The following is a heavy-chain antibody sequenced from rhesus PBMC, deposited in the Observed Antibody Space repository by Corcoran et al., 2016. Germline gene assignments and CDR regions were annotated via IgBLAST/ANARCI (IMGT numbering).Heavy chain of an antibody. CDR1: GYSISSGYG. D-gene: IGHD3-9*01. CDR3: ARDLLYYEDDYGHNNRFDV. J-gene: IGHJ5-1*01. V-gene: IGHV4-127*01. CDR2: IYGGSGST. Sequence: QVQLQESGPGLVKPSETLALTCAVSGYSISSGYGWGRLRQPPGQGRGWVGQIYGGSGSTYSNPSLKSRVTVSKDTSKNQFSLKLSSVTTADTAVYYCARDLLYYEDDYGHNNRFDVWGPGVLVTVSS.